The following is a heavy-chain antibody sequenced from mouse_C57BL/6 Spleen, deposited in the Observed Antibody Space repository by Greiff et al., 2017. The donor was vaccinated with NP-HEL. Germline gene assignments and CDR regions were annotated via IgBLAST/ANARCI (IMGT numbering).Heavy chain of an antibody. CDR2: IHPSDSDT. V-gene: IGHV1-74*01. J-gene: IGHJ2*01. Sequence: QVQLKQPGAELVKPGASVKVSCKASGYTFTSYWMHWVKQRPGQGLEWIGRIHPSDSDTNYNQKFKGKATLTVDKSSSTAYMQHSSLTSEDSAVYYCAMTPYGSSSDYWGQGTTLTVSS. D-gene: IGHD1-1*01. CDR1: GYTFTSYW. CDR3: AMTPYGSSSDY.